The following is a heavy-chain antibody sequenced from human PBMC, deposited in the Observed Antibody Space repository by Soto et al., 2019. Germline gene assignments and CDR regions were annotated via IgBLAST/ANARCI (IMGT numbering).Heavy chain of an antibody. V-gene: IGHV4-4*02. CDR3: ARHIAVSGTRGFDH. J-gene: IGHJ4*02. Sequence: QVQLQESGPGLMKPSGTLSLTCAVSGGSITSNWWSWVRKPPGKGLEWIAEIFHTGSANYNPSLMSRLTISMDKSKNHLSLNLISVTAADTAVYYCARHIAVSGTRGFDHWGQGTLVTVSS. D-gene: IGHD2-21*01. CDR1: GGSITSNW. CDR2: IFHTGSA.